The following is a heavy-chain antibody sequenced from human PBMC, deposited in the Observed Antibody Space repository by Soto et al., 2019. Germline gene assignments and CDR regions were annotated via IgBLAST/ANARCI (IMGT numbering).Heavy chain of an antibody. CDR3: ANSGYSYGSFDY. CDR2: ISGSGGST. Sequence: GGSLRLSCAASGFTFSSYAMSWVRQAPGKGLEWVSAISGSGGSTYYADSVKGRFTISRDNSKNTLYLQMNSLRAEDTAVYYCANSGYSYGSFDYWGQGTLVTVSS. J-gene: IGHJ4*02. D-gene: IGHD5-18*01. V-gene: IGHV3-23*01. CDR1: GFTFSSYA.